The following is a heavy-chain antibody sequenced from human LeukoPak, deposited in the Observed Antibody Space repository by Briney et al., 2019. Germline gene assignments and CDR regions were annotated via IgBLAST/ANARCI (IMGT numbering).Heavy chain of an antibody. Sequence: GGSLRLSCAASGFTFSTYEMNWVRQAPGKGLEWVSFISTSGSTIYYADSVMGRFTISRDNAKNSLYLQMNSLRAEDTAVYYCTRDQYCSGDSCFVGPFDQWGPRTLVTVSS. CDR2: ISTSGSTI. CDR1: GFTFSTYE. J-gene: IGHJ4*02. D-gene: IGHD2-15*01. V-gene: IGHV3-48*03. CDR3: TRDQYCSGDSCFVGPFDQ.